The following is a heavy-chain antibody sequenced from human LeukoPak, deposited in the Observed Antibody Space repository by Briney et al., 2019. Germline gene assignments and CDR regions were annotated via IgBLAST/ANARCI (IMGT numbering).Heavy chain of an antibody. CDR1: GGSISSYH. CDR3: ARGYSSGWYGLYFDY. V-gene: IGHV4-59*08. Sequence: SETLSLTCTVSGGSISSYHWSWIRQPPGKGLEWIGYIYYSGSTNHNPSLKSRVTISVDTSKNQFSLKLSSVTAADTAVYYCARGYSSGWYGLYFDYWGQGTLVTVSS. CDR2: IYYSGST. J-gene: IGHJ4*02. D-gene: IGHD6-19*01.